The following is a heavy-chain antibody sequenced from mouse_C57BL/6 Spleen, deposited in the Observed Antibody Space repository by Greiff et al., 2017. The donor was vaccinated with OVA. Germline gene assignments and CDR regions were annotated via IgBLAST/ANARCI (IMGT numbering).Heavy chain of an antibody. J-gene: IGHJ1*03. CDR3: TRVYDYDYWYFDV. CDR1: GFTFSSYA. V-gene: IGHV5-9-1*02. Sequence: EVKLVESGEGLVKPGGSLKLSCAASGFTFSSYAMSWVRQTPEKRLEWVAYISSGGDYIYYADTVKGRFTISRDNARNTLYLQMSSLKSEDTAMYYCTRVYDYDYWYFDVWGTGTTVTVSS. CDR2: ISSGGDYI. D-gene: IGHD2-4*01.